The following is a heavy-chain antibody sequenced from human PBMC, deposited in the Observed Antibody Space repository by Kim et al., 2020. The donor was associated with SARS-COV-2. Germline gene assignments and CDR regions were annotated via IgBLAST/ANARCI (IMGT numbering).Heavy chain of an antibody. V-gene: IGHV3-30*01. Sequence: SVKGRFTISSDDSKNTLYLQMNSLRAEDTAVYYCARVKARYFDWLLPFDYWGQGTLVTVSS. D-gene: IGHD3-9*01. CDR3: ARVKARYFDWLLPFDY. J-gene: IGHJ4*02.